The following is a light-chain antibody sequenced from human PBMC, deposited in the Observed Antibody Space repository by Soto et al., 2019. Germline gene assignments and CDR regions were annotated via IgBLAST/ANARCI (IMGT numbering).Light chain of an antibody. V-gene: IGLV2-14*01. CDR3: SSYTSNNSWV. J-gene: IGLJ3*02. CDR2: DVN. CDR1: SSDVGGYDY. Sequence: QSALTQPASVSGSPGQSIAISCTGTSSDVGGYDYVSWYQQHPGKAPKLMLYDVNNRPSGVSSRFSGSKSGNTASLTISGLQAEDEADYYCSSYTSNNSWVFGGGTKLTVL.